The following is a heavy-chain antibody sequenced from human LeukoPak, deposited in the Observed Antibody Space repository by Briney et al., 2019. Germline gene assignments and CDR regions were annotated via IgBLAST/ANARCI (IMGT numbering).Heavy chain of an antibody. CDR1: GYTVSELS. Sequence: GASGKVSCKLSGYTVSELSMQWVRQAAGKGLKWMGGFDPEDGETIYAQKFQGRVTMTEDTSTDTAYMELSSLRSEDTAVYYCATGLAAAPWGYWGQGTLVTVSS. J-gene: IGHJ4*02. D-gene: IGHD3-16*01. CDR3: ATGLAAAPWGY. CDR2: FDPEDGET. V-gene: IGHV1-24*01.